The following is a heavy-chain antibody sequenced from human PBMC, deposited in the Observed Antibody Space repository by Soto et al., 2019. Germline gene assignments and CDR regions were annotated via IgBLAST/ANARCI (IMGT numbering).Heavy chain of an antibody. V-gene: IGHV4-31*03. Sequence: SETLSLTCTVSGGSISSGGYYWSWIRQHPGKGLEWIGYIYYSGSTYYNPSLKSRVTISVDTSKNQFSLKLSSVTAADTAVYYCARGLQSYYYYYGMDVWGQGTTVTVSS. J-gene: IGHJ6*02. CDR2: IYYSGST. CDR3: ARGLQSYYYYYGMDV. CDR1: GGSISSGGYY.